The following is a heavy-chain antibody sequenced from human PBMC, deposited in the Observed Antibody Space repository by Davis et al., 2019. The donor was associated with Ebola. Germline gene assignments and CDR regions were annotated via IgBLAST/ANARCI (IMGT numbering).Heavy chain of an antibody. Sequence: SGTLSLTCTVSGGSISSGDYYWSWIRQPPGKGLEWIGYIYYSGSTYYNPSLKSRVTISVDTSKNQFSLKLSSVTAADTAVYYCARGEYGFGELFSWYYGMDVWGQGTTVTVSS. V-gene: IGHV4-30-4*01. J-gene: IGHJ6*02. CDR1: GGSISSGDYY. D-gene: IGHD3-10*01. CDR3: ARGEYGFGELFSWYYGMDV. CDR2: IYYSGST.